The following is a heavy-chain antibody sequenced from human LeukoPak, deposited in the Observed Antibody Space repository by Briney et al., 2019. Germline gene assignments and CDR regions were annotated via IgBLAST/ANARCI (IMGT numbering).Heavy chain of an antibody. Sequence: GGSLRLSCAASGFTFSSYSMNWVRQAPGKGLEWVSSISSSSSYIYYADSVKGRFTISRDNAKNSLYLQMNSLRAEDTAVYYCARDLGVWYSSSWIQLWSNWFDPWAREPWSPSPQ. D-gene: IGHD6-13*01. J-gene: IGHJ5*02. CDR2: ISSSSSYI. CDR1: GFTFSSYS. V-gene: IGHV3-21*01. CDR3: ARDLGVWYSSSWIQLWSNWFDP.